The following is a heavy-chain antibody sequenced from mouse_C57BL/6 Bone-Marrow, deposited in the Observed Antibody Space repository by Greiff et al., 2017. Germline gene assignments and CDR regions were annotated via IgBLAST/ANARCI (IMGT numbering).Heavy chain of an antibody. V-gene: IGHV5-16*01. J-gene: IGHJ4*01. Sequence: EVKLMESEGGLVQPGSSMKLSCTASGFTFSDYYMAWVRQVPEKGLEWVANINYDGSSTYYLDSLKSRFIISRATAKNILNLQMSSLKSDDTATYYCARVVLRRDYAMDYWGQGTSVTVSS. CDR3: ARVVLRRDYAMDY. CDR2: INYDGSST. CDR1: GFTFSDYY. D-gene: IGHD1-1*01.